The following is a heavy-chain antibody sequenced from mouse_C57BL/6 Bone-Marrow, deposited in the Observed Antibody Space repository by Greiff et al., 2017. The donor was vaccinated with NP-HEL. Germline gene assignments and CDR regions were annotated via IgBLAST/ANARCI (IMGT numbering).Heavy chain of an antibody. D-gene: IGHD2-2*01. CDR3: ARWGYGYFAY. Sequence: VKLQQPGAELVRPGSSVKLSCKASGYTFTSYWMDWVKQRPGQGLEWIGNIYPSDSETHYNQKFKDKATLTVDKSSSTAYMQLSSLTSEDSAVYYCARWGYGYFAYWGQGTLVTVSA. J-gene: IGHJ3*01. CDR1: GYTFTSYW. CDR2: IYPSDSET. V-gene: IGHV1-61*01.